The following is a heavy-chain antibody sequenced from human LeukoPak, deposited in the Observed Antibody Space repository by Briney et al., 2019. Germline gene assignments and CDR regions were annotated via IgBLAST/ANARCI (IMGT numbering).Heavy chain of an antibody. V-gene: IGHV3-7*01. CDR1: GFNFSINW. CDR3: ARGYAAIPD. J-gene: IGHJ4*02. D-gene: IGHD2-15*01. Sequence: SGGSLRLSCAASGFNFSINWMTWVRQAPGKGLEWVANIQDDGVEKNYVESVKGRFIISRDNAKDSLFLQMSSLRDEDTAPYYCARGYAAIPDWGQGTLVTVSS. CDR2: IQDDGVEK.